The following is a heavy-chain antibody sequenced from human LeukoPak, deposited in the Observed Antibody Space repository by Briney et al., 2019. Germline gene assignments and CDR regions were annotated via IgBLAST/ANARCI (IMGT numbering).Heavy chain of an antibody. J-gene: IGHJ4*02. CDR2: IYYSGST. D-gene: IGHD5-18*01. CDR3: ARLLFSGYSYGSPVDY. Sequence: SETLSLTCTVSGGSISSSSYDWGWIRQPPGKGLEWIGSIYYSGSTYYNPSLKSRVTISVDTSKNQFSLKLSSVTAADTAVYYCARLLFSGYSYGSPVDYWGQGTLVTVSS. CDR1: GGSISSSSYD. V-gene: IGHV4-39*01.